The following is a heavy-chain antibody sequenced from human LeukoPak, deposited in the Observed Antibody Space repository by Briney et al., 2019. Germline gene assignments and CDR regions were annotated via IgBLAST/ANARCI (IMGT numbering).Heavy chain of an antibody. CDR1: SYSISRGYY. V-gene: IGHV4-38-2*02. J-gene: IGHJ6*03. CDR3: VRIDNDYGSGNYYSGSNCYYMDV. CDR2: IDRSGNT. Sequence: PSETLSLTCTVWSYSISRGYYSGWLRQSPGTGLEWIGRIDRSGNTYYNPPLKSLVAISVDTSSNQFSLRLTSVTAADTAVYFCVRIDNDYGSGNYYSGSNCYYMDVWGKGTTVTVS. D-gene: IGHD3-10*01.